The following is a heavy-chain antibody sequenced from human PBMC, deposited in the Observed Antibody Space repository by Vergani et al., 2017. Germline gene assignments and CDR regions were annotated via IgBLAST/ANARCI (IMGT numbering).Heavy chain of an antibody. CDR1: GGTFSSYV. CDR2: IIPVFGTA. V-gene: IGHV1-69*18. CDR3: ARQRELYYFDY. J-gene: IGHJ4*02. D-gene: IGHD3-10*01. Sequence: QVQLVQSGAEVKKPGSSVKVSCKASGGTFSSYVISWVRQAPGQGLEWMGRIIPVFGTATYAQKFQGRVTITADESTSTAYMELSSRGSGDTALYYCARQRELYYFDYWGQGTLVTVSS.